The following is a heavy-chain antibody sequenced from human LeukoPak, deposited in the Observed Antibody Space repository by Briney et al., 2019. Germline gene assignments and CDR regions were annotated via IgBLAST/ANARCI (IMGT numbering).Heavy chain of an antibody. J-gene: IGHJ4*02. CDR1: GFTFSSYA. Sequence: GGSLRLSCAASGFTFSSYAMSWVRQAPGKGLEWVSAISGSGGSTYYADSVKGRFTISRDNSKNTLYLQMSSLRAEDTAVYYCTNPVGSYLLEIDYWGQGTLVTVSS. CDR3: TNPVGSYLLEIDY. CDR2: ISGSGGST. D-gene: IGHD1-26*01. V-gene: IGHV3-23*01.